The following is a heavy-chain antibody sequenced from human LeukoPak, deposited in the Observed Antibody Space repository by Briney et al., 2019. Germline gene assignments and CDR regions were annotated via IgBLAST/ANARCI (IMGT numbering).Heavy chain of an antibody. CDR3: AKDGPWGNQLLPKNKRYYYYGMDV. Sequence: ASVKVSCKASGYTFTSYDINWVRQATGQGLEWMGWMNPNSGNTGYAQKFQGRVTMTRNTSISTAYMELSSLRSEDTAVYYCAKDGPWGNQLLPKNKRYYYYGMDVWGQGTTVTVSS. CDR2: MNPNSGNT. CDR1: GYTFTSYD. J-gene: IGHJ6*02. V-gene: IGHV1-8*01. D-gene: IGHD2-2*01.